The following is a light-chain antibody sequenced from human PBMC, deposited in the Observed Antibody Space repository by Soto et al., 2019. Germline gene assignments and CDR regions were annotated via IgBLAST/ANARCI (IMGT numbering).Light chain of an antibody. CDR2: EVR. CDR1: MRDVGAYNL. J-gene: IGLJ1*01. CDR3: SSHAGSSVV. Sequence: QSVLTQPASVSGSAGQSITISCSGTMRDVGAYNLVSWYQQHPGTAPKLIIYEVRNRPSGISSRFSGSRSGNTASLTISGLQSEDEGDYYCSSHAGSSVVFGTGTKVTVL. V-gene: IGLV2-14*01.